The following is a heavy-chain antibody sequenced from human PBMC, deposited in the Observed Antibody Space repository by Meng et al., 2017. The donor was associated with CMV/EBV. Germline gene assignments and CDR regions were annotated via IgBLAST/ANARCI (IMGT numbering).Heavy chain of an antibody. Sequence: SVKVSCKASGGTFSSYTISWVRQAPGQGLEWMGRIIPILGIANYAQKFQGRVTITADKSTSTAYMELSSLRSEDTAAYYCAREEAARPGGYYFDYWGQGTLVTVSS. J-gene: IGHJ4*02. CDR2: IIPILGIA. D-gene: IGHD6-6*01. V-gene: IGHV1-69*04. CDR3: AREEAARPGGYYFDY. CDR1: GGTFSSYT.